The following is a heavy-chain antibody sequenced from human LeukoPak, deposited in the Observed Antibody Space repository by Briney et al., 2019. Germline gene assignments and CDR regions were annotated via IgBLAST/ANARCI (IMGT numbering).Heavy chain of an antibody. CDR3: AKDRWLEWELPNDY. J-gene: IGHJ4*02. CDR1: GFTFSSYA. CDR2: ISGSGGGT. Sequence: QPGGSLRLSCEASGFTFSSYAMSWVRQAPGKGLEWVSAISGSGGGTYYADSVKGRFTISRDNSKNTLYLQMNSLRAEDTAVYYCAKDRWLEWELPNDYWGQGTLVTVSS. V-gene: IGHV3-23*01. D-gene: IGHD1-26*01.